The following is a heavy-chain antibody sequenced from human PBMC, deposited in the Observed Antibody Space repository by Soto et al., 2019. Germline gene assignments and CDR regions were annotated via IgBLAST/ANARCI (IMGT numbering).Heavy chain of an antibody. D-gene: IGHD1-20*01. Sequence: PXESLCLTCAVSGASISGSYDYWAWLRQSPGKGPEWIGSVFYTGFTSYNPSLESRVSVSVDTSKSQFSLKLSAVTAADTAVYYCANSQKGYNWNYFDHWGQGALVTVPS. V-gene: IGHV4-39*01. CDR2: VFYTGFT. CDR3: ANSQKGYNWNYFDH. J-gene: IGHJ4*02. CDR1: GASISGSYDY.